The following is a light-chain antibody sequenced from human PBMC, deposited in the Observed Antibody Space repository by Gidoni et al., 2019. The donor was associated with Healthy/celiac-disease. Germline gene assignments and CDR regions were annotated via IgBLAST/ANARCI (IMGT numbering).Light chain of an antibody. J-gene: IGLJ3*02. CDR2: EVS. CDR3: SAYAGSTWV. Sequence: QSDLTQPPSTTGSPGQSVTISCTGTSRDVGGYNYVSWYQQHPGTAPKLMIYEVSRRPSGVPDRFSGSKSGNTASLTVSGLQAEDEADYYCSAYAGSTWVFGGGTKLTVL. CDR1: SRDVGGYNY. V-gene: IGLV2-8*01.